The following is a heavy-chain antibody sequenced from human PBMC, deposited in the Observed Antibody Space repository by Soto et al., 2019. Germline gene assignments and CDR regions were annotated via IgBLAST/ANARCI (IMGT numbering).Heavy chain of an antibody. V-gene: IGHV3-23*01. D-gene: IGHD3-3*01. CDR2: ISGSGGST. J-gene: IGHJ6*02. CDR1: GFTFSSYA. Sequence: GGSLRLSCAASGFTFSSYAMSWVRQAPGKGLEWVSAISGSGGSTYYADSVKGRFTISRDNSKNTLYLQMNSLRAEDTAVYYCATLPGPLIFGGPRGMDVWGQGTTVTVSS. CDR3: ATLPGPLIFGGPRGMDV.